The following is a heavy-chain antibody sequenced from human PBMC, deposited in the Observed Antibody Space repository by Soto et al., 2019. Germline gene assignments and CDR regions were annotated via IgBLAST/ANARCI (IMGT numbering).Heavy chain of an antibody. CDR2: IYYSGST. CDR3: AREFVVVPAATQGYMDV. J-gene: IGHJ6*03. CDR1: GGSISSYY. Sequence: PSETLSLTCTVSGGSISSYYWSWIRQPPGKGLEWIGYIYYSGSTNYNPSLKSRVTISVDTSKNQFSLKLSSVTAADTAVYYCAREFVVVPAATQGYMDVWGKGTTVTVSS. D-gene: IGHD2-2*01. V-gene: IGHV4-59*12.